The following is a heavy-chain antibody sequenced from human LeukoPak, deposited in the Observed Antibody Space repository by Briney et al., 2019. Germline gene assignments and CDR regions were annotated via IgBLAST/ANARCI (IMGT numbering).Heavy chain of an antibody. Sequence: SQTLSLTCTVSGGSISSDGYYWSWIRQPPGKGLEWIGEINHSGSTNYNPSLKSRVTISVDTSKNQFSLKLSSVTAADTAVYYCARGGYYDSSALYYYWGQGTLVTVSS. D-gene: IGHD3-22*01. J-gene: IGHJ4*02. CDR1: GGSISSDGYY. CDR3: ARGGYYDSSALYYY. V-gene: IGHV4-34*01. CDR2: INHSGST.